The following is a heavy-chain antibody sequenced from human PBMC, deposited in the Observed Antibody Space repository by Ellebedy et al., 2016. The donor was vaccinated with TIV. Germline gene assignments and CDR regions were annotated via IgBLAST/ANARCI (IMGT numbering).Heavy chain of an antibody. V-gene: IGHV3-7*01. CDR1: GFTFSTYW. D-gene: IGHD3-22*01. J-gene: IGHJ4*02. Sequence: GESLKISCAASGFTFSTYWMTWVRQAPGKGLEWVANINQDGSQKYYVDSVKGRFTISRDNAKNSLYLQMNSLRVEDTAVYYCARDKSRTMIALDYWGQGTLVTVSS. CDR3: ARDKSRTMIALDY. CDR2: INQDGSQK.